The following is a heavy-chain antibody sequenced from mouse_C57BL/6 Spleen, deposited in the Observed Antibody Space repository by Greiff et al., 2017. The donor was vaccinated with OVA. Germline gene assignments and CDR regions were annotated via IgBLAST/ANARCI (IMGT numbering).Heavy chain of an antibody. CDR3: ARRGYGSSYDYAMDY. D-gene: IGHD1-1*01. J-gene: IGHJ4*01. Sequence: QVQLQQPGAELVRPGSSVKLSCKASGYTFTSYWMHWVKQRPIQGLEWIGNIDPSDSETHYNQKFKDKATLTVAKSSSTAYMQLSSLTSEDSAVYYCARRGYGSSYDYAMDYWGQGTSVTVSS. V-gene: IGHV1-52*01. CDR2: IDPSDSET. CDR1: GYTFTSYW.